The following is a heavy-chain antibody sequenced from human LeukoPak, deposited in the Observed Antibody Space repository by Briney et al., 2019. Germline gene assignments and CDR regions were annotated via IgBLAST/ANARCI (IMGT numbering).Heavy chain of an antibody. Sequence: GGSLRLSCAASGFTFSSYGMHWVRQAPGKGLEWVAVISYDGSNKYYADSVKGRFTIPRDNSKNTLYLQMNSLRAEDTAVYYCARESPTTHAFDIWGQGTMVTVSS. V-gene: IGHV3-30*19. D-gene: IGHD4-11*01. CDR3: ARESPTTHAFDI. CDR1: GFTFSSYG. J-gene: IGHJ3*02. CDR2: ISYDGSNK.